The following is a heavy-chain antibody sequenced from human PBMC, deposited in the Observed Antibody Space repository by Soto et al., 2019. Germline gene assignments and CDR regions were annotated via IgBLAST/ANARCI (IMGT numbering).Heavy chain of an antibody. J-gene: IGHJ5*01. CDR3: ARWGCSGSNCNLNQRSFDL. D-gene: IGHD2-15*01. CDR1: GFIFNEYG. V-gene: IGHV3-33*01. CDR2: IWYDGSNK. Sequence: QVQLVESGGGVVQPGRSLRLSCVASGFIFNEYGMHWVRQAPGKGLEWVAVIWYDGSNKYYADSVRGRFTFSRDNSRNTMSLQMNSLRVEDMAMYYCARWGCSGSNCNLNQRSFDLWGQGTLVTVSS.